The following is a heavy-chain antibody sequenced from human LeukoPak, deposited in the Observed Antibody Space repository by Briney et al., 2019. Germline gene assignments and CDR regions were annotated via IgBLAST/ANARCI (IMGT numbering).Heavy chain of an antibody. CDR2: ITSSSSAI. J-gene: IGHJ4*02. CDR3: ARELLSDSSGYAFDY. CDR1: GFTFSAYS. Sequence: GGSLRLSCAASGFTFSAYSMNWVRQAPGKGLEWVSYITSSSSAIYYADSVKGRFTISRDNAKNSLYLQMNSLRAEDTAVYYCARELLSDSSGYAFDYWGQGTLVTVSS. V-gene: IGHV3-21*05. D-gene: IGHD3-22*01.